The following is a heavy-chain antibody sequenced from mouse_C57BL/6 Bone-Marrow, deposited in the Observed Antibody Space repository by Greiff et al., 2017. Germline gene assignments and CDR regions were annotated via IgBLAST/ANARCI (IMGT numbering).Heavy chain of an antibody. D-gene: IGHD1-1*01. Sequence: QVQLQQPGAELVKPGASVKLSCKASGYTFTSYWMHWVKQRPGQGLEWIGMIHPNSGSTNYNEKFKSKATLTVDKSSSTAYMQLSSLTSEDSAVYYCAQYYYGTLYAMDYWGQGTSATVSS. V-gene: IGHV1-64*01. CDR2: IHPNSGST. CDR3: AQYYYGTLYAMDY. CDR1: GYTFTSYW. J-gene: IGHJ4*01.